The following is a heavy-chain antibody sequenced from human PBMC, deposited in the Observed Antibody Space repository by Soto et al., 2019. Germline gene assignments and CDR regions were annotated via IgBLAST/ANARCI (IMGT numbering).Heavy chain of an antibody. CDR1: GFTFTSSA. CDR2: IVVGSGNT. D-gene: IGHD3-10*01. V-gene: IGHV1-58*01. Sequence: GASVKVSWKASGFTFTSSAVQWVRQARGQRLEWIGWIVVGSGNTNYAQKFQERVTITRDMSTSTAYMELSSLRSEDTAVYYCAAGRGYGSGVYYYYGTDVWGQGTTVTVSS. J-gene: IGHJ6*02. CDR3: AAGRGYGSGVYYYYGTDV.